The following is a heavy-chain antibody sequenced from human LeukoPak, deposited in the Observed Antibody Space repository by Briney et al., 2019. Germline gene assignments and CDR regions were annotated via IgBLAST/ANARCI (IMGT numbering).Heavy chain of an antibody. J-gene: IGHJ6*02. Sequence: SVKVSCKASGGTFSSYAISWVRQAPGQGLEWMGGIIPIFGKANYAQKFQGRVTITADESTSTAYMELSSLRSEDTAVYYCASSGYCSSTSCYLYYYYGMDVWGQGTTVTVSS. D-gene: IGHD2-2*01. CDR2: IIPIFGKA. CDR1: GGTFSSYA. V-gene: IGHV1-69*13. CDR3: ASSGYCSSTSCYLYYYYGMDV.